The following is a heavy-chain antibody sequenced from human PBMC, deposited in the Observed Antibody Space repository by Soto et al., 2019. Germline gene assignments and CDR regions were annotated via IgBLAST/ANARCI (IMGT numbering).Heavy chain of an antibody. J-gene: IGHJ4*02. CDR1: GGSISSYY. V-gene: IGHV4-59*01. Sequence: PSETLSLTCTVSGGSISSYYWSWIRQPPGKGLEWIGYIYYSGSTNYNPSLKSRVTISVDTSKNQFSLKLSSVTAADTAVYYCARVRGPDTVTIDYWGQGTLVTVSS. CDR2: IYYSGST. D-gene: IGHD4-17*01. CDR3: ARVRGPDTVTIDY.